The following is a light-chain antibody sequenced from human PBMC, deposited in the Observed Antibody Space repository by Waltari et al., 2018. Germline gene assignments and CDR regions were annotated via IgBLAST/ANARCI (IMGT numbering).Light chain of an antibody. CDR3: QSYDKILSAWV. J-gene: IGLJ3*02. CDR1: TSNTGAGHD. Sequence: QSVLTQPPSVSGAPGQRVTVSCTGSTSNTGAGHDVQWYQQFPGRAPKLVIYANTYRPSGVPDRFSATKSGSSASLAITGLQAEDEADYYCQSYDKILSAWVFGGGTKLTVL. V-gene: IGLV1-40*01. CDR2: ANT.